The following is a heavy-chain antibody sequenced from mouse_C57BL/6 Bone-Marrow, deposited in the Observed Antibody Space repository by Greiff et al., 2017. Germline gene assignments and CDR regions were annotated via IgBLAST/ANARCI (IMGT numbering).Heavy chain of an antibody. D-gene: IGHD1-1*01. CDR3: TTGGSPFAY. Sequence: VQLQQSGAELVRPGASVKLSCTASGFNIKDDYMHWVKQRPEQGLEWIGWIDPENGDTEYASKFQGKATIPADPSSNTAYLQLSSLTSEDTAVYYCTTGGSPFAYWGQGTLVTVSA. CDR2: IDPENGDT. V-gene: IGHV14-4*01. J-gene: IGHJ3*01. CDR1: GFNIKDDY.